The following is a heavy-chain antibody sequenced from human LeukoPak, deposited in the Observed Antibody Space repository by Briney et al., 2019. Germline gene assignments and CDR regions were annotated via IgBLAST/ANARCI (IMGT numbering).Heavy chain of an antibody. J-gene: IGHJ4*02. Sequence: GGSLTLSCAASGFTFSAYEMNWVRQAPGRGLEWVSFISSSGSTVYYADSVKGRFTISRDNAKNSLYLHMSSLRADDTAVYFCAREVAFDYFDCWGQGTLVTVSS. V-gene: IGHV3-48*03. D-gene: IGHD2-15*01. CDR1: GFTFSAYE. CDR2: ISSSGSTV. CDR3: AREVAFDYFDC.